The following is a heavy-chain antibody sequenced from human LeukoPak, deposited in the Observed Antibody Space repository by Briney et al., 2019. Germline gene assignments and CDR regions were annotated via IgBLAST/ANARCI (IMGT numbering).Heavy chain of an antibody. CDR1: GFTFSSYC. CDR2: ITSSSSYI. V-gene: IGHV3-21*01. Sequence: GGSLRLSCAASGFTFSSYCMNWVRQAPGKGLEWVSSITSSSSYIYYADSVKGRFTISRDNAKNSLYLQMNSLRAEDTAVYYCAELGITMIGGVWGKGTTVTISS. CDR3: AELGITMIGGV. D-gene: IGHD3-10*02. J-gene: IGHJ6*04.